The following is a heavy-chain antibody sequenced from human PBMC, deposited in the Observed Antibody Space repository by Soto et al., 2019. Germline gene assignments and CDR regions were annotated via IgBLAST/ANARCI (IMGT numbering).Heavy chain of an antibody. CDR1: GFTFSSYA. D-gene: IGHD2-8*01. J-gene: IGHJ4*02. CDR2: ISYDGSNK. CDR3: ARDQYCTNGVCYPVDVVY. Sequence: GGSLRLSCAASGFTFSSYAMHWVRQAPGKGLEWVAVISYDGSNKYYADSVKGRFTTSRDNSKNTLYLQMNSLRAEDTAVYYCARDQYCTNGVCYPVDVVYWGQGTLVTVSS. V-gene: IGHV3-30-3*01.